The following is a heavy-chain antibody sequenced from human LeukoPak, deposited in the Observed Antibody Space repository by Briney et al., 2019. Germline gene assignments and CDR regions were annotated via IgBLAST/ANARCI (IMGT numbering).Heavy chain of an antibody. D-gene: IGHD3-10*01. CDR2: ISYDGSNR. Sequence: PGGSLRLSCAASGFTFTNYCIQWVRHAPGRAGEWVVDISYDGSNRYYADSVKGRFTISRDNSKNTLYLQMNSLRPEYTAVYYCARDPTMVRGTMDVWGKGTTVTVSS. J-gene: IGHJ6*03. V-gene: IGHV3-30*04. CDR1: GFTFTNYC. CDR3: ARDPTMVRGTMDV.